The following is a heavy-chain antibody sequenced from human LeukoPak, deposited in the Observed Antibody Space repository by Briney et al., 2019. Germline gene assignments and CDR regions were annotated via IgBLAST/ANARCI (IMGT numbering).Heavy chain of an antibody. Sequence: GGSLRLSCAASGFTVSSNYMSWVRQAPGKGLEWVSVIYSGGSTYYADSVKGRFTISRDNSKNTLYLQMNSLRAEDTAVYYCARYPRHCSGGSCYSPDSSGLYFDYWGQGTLVTVSS. CDR1: GFTVSSNY. D-gene: IGHD2-15*01. CDR2: IYSGGST. CDR3: ARYPRHCSGGSCYSPDSSGLYFDY. V-gene: IGHV3-66*01. J-gene: IGHJ4*02.